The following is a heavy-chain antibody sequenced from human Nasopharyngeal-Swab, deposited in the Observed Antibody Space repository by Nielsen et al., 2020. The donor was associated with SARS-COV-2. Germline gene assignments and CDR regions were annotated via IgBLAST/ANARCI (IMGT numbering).Heavy chain of an antibody. CDR3: ASYCGGDCYAFDY. V-gene: IGHV4-39*07. CDR2: IYYSGST. CDR1: GGSISSSSYY. D-gene: IGHD2-21*02. Sequence: SETLSLTCTVSGGSISSSSYYWGWIRQPPGKGLEWIGSIYYSGSTNYNPSLKSRVTISVDTSKNQFSLKLSSVTAADTAVYYCASYCGGDCYAFDYWGQGTLVTVSS. J-gene: IGHJ4*02.